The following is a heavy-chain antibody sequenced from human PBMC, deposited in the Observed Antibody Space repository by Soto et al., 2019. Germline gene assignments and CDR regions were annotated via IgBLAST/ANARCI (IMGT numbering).Heavy chain of an antibody. Sequence: SATLPLSGRVSGCSRRSSDASWTPTPPGKGLEWIGYMYYGGRTNYNPSLKSRVTIPVDTSKMQVSLKLSSVTAADTAVYFCARGTPSPLIVRSSRAPWFDPGGQGTLGTV. CDR2: MYYGGRT. D-gene: IGHD1-26*01. V-gene: IGHV4-59*08. CDR3: ARGTPSPLIVRSSRAPWFDP. J-gene: IGHJ5*02. CDR1: GCSRRSSD.